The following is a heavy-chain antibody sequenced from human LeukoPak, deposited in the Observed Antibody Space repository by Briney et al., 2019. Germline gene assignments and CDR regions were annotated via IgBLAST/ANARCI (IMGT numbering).Heavy chain of an antibody. CDR3: AKGFNYGSGRYEYYQH. D-gene: IGHD3-10*01. CDR1: GFTFSNYV. J-gene: IGHJ1*01. V-gene: IGHV3-23*01. CDR2: ISASGGST. Sequence: GGSLRLSCVASGFTFSNYVMSWVRQAPGKGLEWVSTISASGGSTYYADSVKGRFTISRDNSQNTLFLQMNTVRTTAVYYCAKGFNYGSGRYEYYQHWGQGTLVTVSS.